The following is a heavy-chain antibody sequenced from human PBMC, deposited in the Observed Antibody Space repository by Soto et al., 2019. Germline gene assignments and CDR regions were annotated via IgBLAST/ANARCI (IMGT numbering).Heavy chain of an antibody. CDR3: ARVGPVSSGWRAFDY. CDR2: IYYSGST. Sequence: QVQLQESGPGLVKPSETLSLTCTVSGGSISSYYWSWIRQPPGKGLEWIGYIYYSGSTNYNPSLKSRVTISVDTSKTQFSLKLSSVTAADTAVYYCARVGPVSSGWRAFDYWGQGTLVTVSS. D-gene: IGHD6-19*01. J-gene: IGHJ4*02. CDR1: GGSISSYY. V-gene: IGHV4-59*01.